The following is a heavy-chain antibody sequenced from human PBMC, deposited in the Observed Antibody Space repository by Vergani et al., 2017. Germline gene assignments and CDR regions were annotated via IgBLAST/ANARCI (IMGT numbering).Heavy chain of an antibody. D-gene: IGHD2-8*01. V-gene: IGHV1-46*03. CDR3: AKGSGYCTNGVCPTEYLQH. CDR1: GYTFTSYY. Sequence: QVQLVQSGAEVKKPGASVKVSCKASGYTFTSYYMHWVRQAPGQGLEWMGIINPSGGSTSYAQKFQGRVTMTRDTSTSTVYMELSSLRSEDTAVYYCAKGSGYCTNGVCPTEYLQHWGQGTLVTVAS. J-gene: IGHJ1*01. CDR2: INPSGGST.